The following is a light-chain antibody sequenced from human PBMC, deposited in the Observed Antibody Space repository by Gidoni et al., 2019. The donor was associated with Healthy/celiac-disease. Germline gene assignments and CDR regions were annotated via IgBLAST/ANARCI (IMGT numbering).Light chain of an antibody. CDR2: AAS. Sequence: DIQLTQSPSFLSASVGDRVTITCRASKGISSYLAWYQQKPGKAPKLLIYAASTLQSGVPSRFSGSGSGTEFTLTISILQPEDFATYYCQQLNSFGPGTKVDIK. J-gene: IGKJ3*01. CDR1: KGISSY. V-gene: IGKV1-9*01. CDR3: QQLNS.